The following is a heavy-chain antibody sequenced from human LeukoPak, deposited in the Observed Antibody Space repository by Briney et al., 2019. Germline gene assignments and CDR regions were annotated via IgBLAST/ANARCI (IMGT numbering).Heavy chain of an antibody. J-gene: IGHJ4*02. CDR1: GGTFSSYP. CDR2: IIPIFGTT. V-gene: IGHV1-69*13. Sequence: GASVKVSCKASGGTFSSYPISWVRQAPGQGLEWMGRIIPIFGTTNYAQKFQGRVTITADESTSTAYMELSSLRSEDTAVYYCARDRQGPLRPRDRYYFDYWGQGTLVTVSS. CDR3: ARDRQGPLRPRDRYYFDY. D-gene: IGHD3-3*01.